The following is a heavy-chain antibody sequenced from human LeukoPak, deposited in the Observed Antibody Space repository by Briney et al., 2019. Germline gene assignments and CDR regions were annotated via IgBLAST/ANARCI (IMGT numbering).Heavy chain of an antibody. Sequence: GGSLRLSCAASGFTFSTYAMSWVRRTPGKGLGWVSGITGGGGTTYYADSVKGRFTISRDNSKNTLYLQMNSLRAEDTAVYYCASMRGYFEYWGQGTLVTVSS. J-gene: IGHJ4*02. CDR3: ASMRGYFEY. V-gene: IGHV3-23*01. CDR2: ITGGGGTT. CDR1: GFTFSTYA.